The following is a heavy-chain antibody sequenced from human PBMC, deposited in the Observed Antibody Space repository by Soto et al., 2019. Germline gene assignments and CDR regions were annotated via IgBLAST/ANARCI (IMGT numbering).Heavy chain of an antibody. Sequence: QVQLVQSGAEVKKPGASVKVSCKASGYTFTTYNINWVRQATGQGLEWMGWMNPNNGNTGYAQKFQGRVTMTRNTSIGTAYMELSSLRSDDSAMYYCARSLGVSSPDYWCQGTLVTVSS. CDR3: ARSLGVSSPDY. D-gene: IGHD6-6*01. J-gene: IGHJ4*02. CDR1: GYTFTTYN. CDR2: MNPNNGNT. V-gene: IGHV1-8*01.